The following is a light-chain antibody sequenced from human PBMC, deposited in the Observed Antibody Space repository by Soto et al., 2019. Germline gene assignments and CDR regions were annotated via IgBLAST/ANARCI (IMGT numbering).Light chain of an antibody. J-gene: IGLJ2*01. Sequence: QSALTQPASVSGSPVQSITISCAGTSSDVGGYNYVSWYQQHLGKAPRLMIYDVTNRPSGVSNRFSGSKSGNTASLTISGLQAEDEADYYCSSYTSSSSLVVFGGGTKLTVL. CDR2: DVT. V-gene: IGLV2-14*01. CDR1: SSDVGGYNY. CDR3: SSYTSSSSLVV.